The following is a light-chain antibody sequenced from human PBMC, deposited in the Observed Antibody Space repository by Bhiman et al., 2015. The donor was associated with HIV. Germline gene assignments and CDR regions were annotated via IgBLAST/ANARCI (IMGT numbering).Light chain of an antibody. CDR3: HSRDSSGSHVL. CDR1: KLGDYY. CDR2: DKN. Sequence: SYELTQPPSVSVSPGQTVTIPCSGDKLGDYYASWYQQKPGQAPVLVMYDKNNRPSGIPDRFSASSSGNTASLTITGSRAEDEADYYCHSRDSSGSHVLFGGGTKLTVL. J-gene: IGLJ2*01. V-gene: IGLV3-19*01.